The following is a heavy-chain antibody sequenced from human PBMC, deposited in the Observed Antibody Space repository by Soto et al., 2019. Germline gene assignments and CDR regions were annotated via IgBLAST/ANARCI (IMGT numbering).Heavy chain of an antibody. J-gene: IGHJ6*02. D-gene: IGHD4-4*01. CDR3: ARVAVTTVTNRYYYYGMDV. Sequence: HPGGSLRLSCAASGFTVSSNYMSWVRQAPGKGLEWVSVIYSGGSTYYADSVKGRFTISRDNSKNTLYLQMNSLRAEDTAVYYCARVAVTTVTNRYYYYGMDVWGQGTTVTVSS. CDR2: IYSGGST. CDR1: GFTVSSNY. V-gene: IGHV3-53*01.